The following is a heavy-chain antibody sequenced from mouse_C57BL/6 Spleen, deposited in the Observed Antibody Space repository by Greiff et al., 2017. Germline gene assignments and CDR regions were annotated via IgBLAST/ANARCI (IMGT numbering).Heavy chain of an antibody. CDR3: AQIYYYGSSQDYFDY. J-gene: IGHJ2*01. V-gene: IGHV14-3*01. D-gene: IGHD1-1*01. CDR1: GYTFTSYW. Sequence: VQLQQPGAELVKPGASVKMSCKASGYTFTSYWITWVKQRPEQGLEWIGRIDPANGNTKYAPKFQGKATITADTSSNTAYLQLSSLTSEDTAIYYCAQIYYYGSSQDYFDYWGQGTTLTVSS. CDR2: IDPANGNT.